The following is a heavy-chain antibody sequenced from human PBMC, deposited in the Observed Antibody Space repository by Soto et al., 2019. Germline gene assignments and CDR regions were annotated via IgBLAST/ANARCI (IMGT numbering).Heavy chain of an antibody. CDR3: VRDRPHNWFDP. CDR1: GGSINNYY. J-gene: IGHJ5*02. CDR2: IFSTGTT. Sequence: SETLSLTCTVSGGSINNYYWSWIRQPPGKGLEWIAYIFSTGTTSYNPSLKSRVSASVDTSKNAVYLQMNSLRAEDTAFYYCVRDRPHNWFDPWGQGTLVTVSS. V-gene: IGHV4-4*08.